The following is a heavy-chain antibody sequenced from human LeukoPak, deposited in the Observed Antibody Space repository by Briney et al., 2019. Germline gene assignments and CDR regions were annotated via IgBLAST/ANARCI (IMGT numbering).Heavy chain of an antibody. CDR1: GYTFRNYG. Sequence: GASVKVSCKASGYTFRNYGISWVRQAHGQGLEWMGWISVYNGYTNYAQNLQGRVTMTTDTSTTTAHMELRSLESDDTAVYYCARDKDNYNYVYFDYWGQGTLVTVSS. D-gene: IGHD5-24*01. V-gene: IGHV1-18*01. J-gene: IGHJ4*02. CDR2: ISVYNGYT. CDR3: ARDKDNYNYVYFDY.